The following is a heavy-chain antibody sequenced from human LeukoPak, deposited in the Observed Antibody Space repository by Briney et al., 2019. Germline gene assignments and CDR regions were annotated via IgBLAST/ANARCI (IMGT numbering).Heavy chain of an antibody. V-gene: IGHV3-74*01. CDR1: GFTFSSFW. Sequence: GGSLRLSCAASGFTFSSFWMHWVRQAPGKGLVWVSRINSDGSTTSYADSVKGRFTFSRDNAKNTLYLQMSSLRAEDTAVYYCARGGGDYVWGVFDYWGQGTLVTVSS. D-gene: IGHD3-16*01. CDR2: INSDGSTT. J-gene: IGHJ4*02. CDR3: ARGGGDYVWGVFDY.